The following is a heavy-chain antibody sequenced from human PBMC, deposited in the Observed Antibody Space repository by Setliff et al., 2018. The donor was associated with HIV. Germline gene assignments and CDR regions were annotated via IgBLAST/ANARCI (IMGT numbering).Heavy chain of an antibody. Sequence: ASVKVSCKASGYTFTGYYMHWVQQAPGKGLEWMGLVDPEDGETIYAEKFQGRVTITAETSTDTAYMELSSLRSDDTAVYYCARGTTPLGWFDPWGQGTLVTVSS. V-gene: IGHV1-69-2*01. J-gene: IGHJ5*02. CDR2: VDPEDGET. D-gene: IGHD2-2*01. CDR1: GYTFTGYY. CDR3: ARGTTPLGWFDP.